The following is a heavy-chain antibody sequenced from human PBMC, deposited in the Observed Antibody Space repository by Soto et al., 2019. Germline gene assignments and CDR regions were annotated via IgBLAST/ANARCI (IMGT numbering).Heavy chain of an antibody. Sequence: GGSLRLSCEASEFSFITYWMNWVRQAPGKGLEWLASIKEDGSEKQYVDSVKGRFTISRDNSNNKLYLQMSSLRAEDTAIYYCAKDMAFWGQGTLVTVSS. D-gene: IGHD3-10*01. CDR2: IKEDGSEK. J-gene: IGHJ4*02. V-gene: IGHV3-7*05. CDR1: EFSFITYW. CDR3: AKDMAF.